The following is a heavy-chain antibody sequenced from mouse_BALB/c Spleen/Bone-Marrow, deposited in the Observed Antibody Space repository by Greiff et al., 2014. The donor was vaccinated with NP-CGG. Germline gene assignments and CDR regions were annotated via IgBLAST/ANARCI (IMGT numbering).Heavy chain of an antibody. D-gene: IGHD2-1*01. CDR1: GYTFTSYW. CDR3: ARDHFYSGNHEFAY. V-gene: IGHV1-69*02. J-gene: IGHJ3*01. Sequence: QVQLKESGPEVVKPGAPVKVSCKASGYTFTSYWMNWVKQRPGRGLEWIGRIDPSDSETHYNQKFKDKATLTVDKSSSTAYIQLSSLTSEDSAVYYCARDHFYSGNHEFAYWGQGTLVTVSA. CDR2: IDPSDSET.